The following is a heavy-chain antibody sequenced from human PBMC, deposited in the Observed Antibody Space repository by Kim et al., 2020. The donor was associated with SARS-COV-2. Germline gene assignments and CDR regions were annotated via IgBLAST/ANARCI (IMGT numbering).Heavy chain of an antibody. V-gene: IGHV3-48*03. Sequence: GGSLRLSCAASGFTFSSYEMNWVRQAPGKGLEWVSYISSSGSTIYYADSVKGRFTISRDNAKNSLYLQMNSLRAEDTAVYYCARDEVEQQLVGRSSDAFEIRGQGTMVTRSS. J-gene: IGHJ3*02. CDR3: ARDEVEQQLVGRSSDAFEI. CDR1: GFTFSSYE. CDR2: ISSSGSTI. D-gene: IGHD6-13*01.